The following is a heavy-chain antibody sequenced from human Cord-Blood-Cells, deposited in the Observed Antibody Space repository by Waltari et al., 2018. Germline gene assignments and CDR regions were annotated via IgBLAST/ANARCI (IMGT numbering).Heavy chain of an antibody. CDR1: GFPFSSHW. Sequence: EVQLVESGGGLVQPGGAMRLPFPDSGFPFSSHWLSWVRQAPGKGLEWVANIKQDGSEKYYVDSVKGRFTISRDNAKNSLYLQMNSLRAEDTAVYYCARSIEGAFDIWGQGTMVTVSS. CDR3: ARSIEGAFDI. V-gene: IGHV3-7*01. CDR2: IKQDGSEK. J-gene: IGHJ3*02.